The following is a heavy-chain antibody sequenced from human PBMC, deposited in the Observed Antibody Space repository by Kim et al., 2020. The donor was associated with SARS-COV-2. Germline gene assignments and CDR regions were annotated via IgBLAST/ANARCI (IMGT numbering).Heavy chain of an antibody. D-gene: IGHD3-16*02. J-gene: IGHJ6*02. V-gene: IGHV3-11*05. CDR3: ARDTTSGSYSYYGMDV. Sequence: CVTGRFTITGDTDKNQLYLQMNSLRAEDTAVYYCARDTTSGSYSYYGMDVWGQGTTVTVSS.